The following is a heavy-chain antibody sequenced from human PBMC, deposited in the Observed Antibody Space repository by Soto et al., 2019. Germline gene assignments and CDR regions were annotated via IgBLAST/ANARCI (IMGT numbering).Heavy chain of an antibody. CDR1: GFTFSGYA. Sequence: GGSLRLSCAASGFTFSGYAMSWVRQAPGKGLEWVSAISGSGGSTYYADSVKGRFTISRDNSKNTLYLQMNSLRAEDTAVYYCAKRGGYYSAPFDYWGQGTLVTVSS. D-gene: IGHD3-22*01. CDR2: ISGSGGST. J-gene: IGHJ4*02. CDR3: AKRGGYYSAPFDY. V-gene: IGHV3-23*01.